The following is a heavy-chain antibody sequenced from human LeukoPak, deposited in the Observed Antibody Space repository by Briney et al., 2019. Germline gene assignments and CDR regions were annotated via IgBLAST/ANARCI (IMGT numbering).Heavy chain of an antibody. CDR3: ARQGPVPAAISY. D-gene: IGHD2-2*01. CDR1: GGSISSYY. Sequence: SETLSLTCTVSGGSISSYYWSWIRQPPGKGLEWIGYIYYSGSTYYNPSLKSRVTISVDTSKNQFSLKLSSVTAADTAVYYCARQGPVPAAISYWGQGTLVTVSS. V-gene: IGHV4-59*08. J-gene: IGHJ4*02. CDR2: IYYSGST.